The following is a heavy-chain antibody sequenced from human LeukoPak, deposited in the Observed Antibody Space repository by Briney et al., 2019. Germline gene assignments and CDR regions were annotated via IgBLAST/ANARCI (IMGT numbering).Heavy chain of an antibody. CDR3: ARLRGLIDH. Sequence: GGSLRLSCAVSGFIFSDHYMSWIRQAPGKGLKGVAYINSDSTTLYYADSVKGRFTVSRDNAKNSLYLHMNSLGVDDTAVYYCARLRGLIDHWGQGALVTVSS. CDR1: GFIFSDHY. J-gene: IGHJ4*02. CDR2: INSDSTTL. D-gene: IGHD3-10*01. V-gene: IGHV3-11*01.